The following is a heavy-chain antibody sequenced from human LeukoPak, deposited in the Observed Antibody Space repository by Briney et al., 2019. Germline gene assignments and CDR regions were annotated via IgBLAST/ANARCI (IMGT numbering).Heavy chain of an antibody. CDR1: GFTFTSYA. CDR3: AKAHVIGVVGIGFDI. V-gene: IGHV3-23*01. CDR2: ISNTGGST. J-gene: IGHJ3*02. D-gene: IGHD3-22*01. Sequence: GGSLRFSCAASGFTFTSYAMSWVRQAPGKGLEWVSTISNTGGSTYYADSVKGRFTVSRDNSKNTLYLQMRGLRAEDTAAYYCAKAHVIGVVGIGFDIWGRGTKVTVSS.